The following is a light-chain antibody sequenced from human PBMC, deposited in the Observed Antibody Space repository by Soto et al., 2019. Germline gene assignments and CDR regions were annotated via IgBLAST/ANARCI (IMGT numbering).Light chain of an antibody. CDR1: QSVSSY. Sequence: EIVLTQSPATLSLSPGERATLSCRASQSVSSYLAWYQQKPGQAPRLLIYDASNRATGLPARFSGSGSGTEFHLPIRSLETEYVVVYYCHLLSYWPPRTFGGGTKVEIK. CDR2: DAS. V-gene: IGKV3-11*01. J-gene: IGKJ4*01. CDR3: HLLSYWPPRT.